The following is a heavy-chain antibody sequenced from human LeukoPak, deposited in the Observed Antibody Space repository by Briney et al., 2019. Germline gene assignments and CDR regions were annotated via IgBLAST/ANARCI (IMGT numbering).Heavy chain of an antibody. J-gene: IGHJ4*02. CDR2: IYHSGTT. CDR1: GFSISNDYY. CDR3: ARGKAYSGSYYGIYDY. D-gene: IGHD1-26*01. V-gene: IGHV4-38-2*02. Sequence: LETLSLACTVSGFSISNDYYWTWLRQPPGRGLEWIGGIYHSGTTYYNPSLRGRVSISLDTSKTQFSLKLSSVTAADTAVYYCARGKAYSGSYYGIYDYWGQGTLVTVSS.